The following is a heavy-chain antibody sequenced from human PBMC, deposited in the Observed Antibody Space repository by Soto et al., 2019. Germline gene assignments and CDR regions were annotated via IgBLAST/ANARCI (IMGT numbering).Heavy chain of an antibody. CDR2: ISAYNGNT. Sequence: GASVKVSCKASGYTFTSYGISWVRQAPGQGLEWMGWISAYNGNTNYAQKLQGRVTMTTDTSTSTAYMELRSLRSDDTAVYYCARDLGQWLPPDMDVWGKGTTVTVSS. CDR3: ARDLGQWLPPDMDV. CDR1: GYTFTSYG. D-gene: IGHD6-19*01. V-gene: IGHV1-18*01. J-gene: IGHJ6*03.